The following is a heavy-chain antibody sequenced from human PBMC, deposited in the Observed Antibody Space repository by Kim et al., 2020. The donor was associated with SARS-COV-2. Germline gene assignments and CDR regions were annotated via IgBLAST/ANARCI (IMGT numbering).Heavy chain of an antibody. CDR1: GFTFSSYA. J-gene: IGHJ6*02. D-gene: IGHD1-26*01. Sequence: GGSLRLSCAASGFTFSSYAMHWVRQATGKGLEWVSTIGTAGDTYYPGSVKGRFTISRENAKNSLYLQVNSLRAGDTAVYYCASAVSGSYFPAYYYYGMDVRGQGTTVTVSS. CDR3: ASAVSGSYFPAYYYYGMDV. CDR2: IGTAGDT. V-gene: IGHV3-13*04.